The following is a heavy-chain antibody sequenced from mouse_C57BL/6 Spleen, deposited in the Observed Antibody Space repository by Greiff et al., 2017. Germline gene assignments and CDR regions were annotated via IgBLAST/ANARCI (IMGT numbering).Heavy chain of an antibody. CDR1: GYTFTSYW. D-gene: IGHD2-4*01. CDR2: INPSSGYT. J-gene: IGHJ4*01. Sequence: VKLMESGAELAKPGASVKLSCKASGYTFTSYWMHWVKQRPGQGLEWIGYINPSSGYTKYNQKFKDKATLTADKSSSTAYMQLSSLTYEDSAVYYCAPIYYDYPYAMDYWGQGTSVTVSS. V-gene: IGHV1-7*01. CDR3: APIYYDYPYAMDY.